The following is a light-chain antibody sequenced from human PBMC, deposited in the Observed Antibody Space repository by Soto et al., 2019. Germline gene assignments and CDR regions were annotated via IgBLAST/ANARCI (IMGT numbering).Light chain of an antibody. CDR1: QSVTSNS. CDR2: GAS. Sequence: EIVMTQSPATLSVSPGDTATLSCSASQSVTSNSLAWYQQKPGQAPRLLIYGASIRATGIPDRFSGGGSGADFTLSISRLEPEDFAVYYCQQYGRSLSFGGGTKVAIK. CDR3: QQYGRSLS. V-gene: IGKV3-20*01. J-gene: IGKJ4*01.